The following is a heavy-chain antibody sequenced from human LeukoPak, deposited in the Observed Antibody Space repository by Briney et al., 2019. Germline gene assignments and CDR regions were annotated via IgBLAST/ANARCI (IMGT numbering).Heavy chain of an antibody. CDR1: GGSISSSNW. V-gene: IGHV4-4*02. J-gene: IGHJ2*01. D-gene: IGHD4-17*01. Sequence: PSETLSLTCAVSGGSISSSNWWSWVRQPPGKGLEWIGEIYHSGSTNYNPSLKSRVTISVDTSKNQFSLKLSSVTAADTAVYYCARADYGDRYFDLWGRGTLVTVSS. CDR3: ARADYGDRYFDL. CDR2: IYHSGST.